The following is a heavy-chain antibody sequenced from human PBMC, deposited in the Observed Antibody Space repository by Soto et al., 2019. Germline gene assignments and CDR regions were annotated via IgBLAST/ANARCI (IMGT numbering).Heavy chain of an antibody. Sequence: EVQLLESGGGLVQPGGSLRLSCAASEFTFSNYAMNWVRQAPGTGLEWVSTITHDGGVTFYEDSVKGRFAISRDNYKNRLFFEMHILRAEDTAIYYCAKSLVRGVAAPDYWGQGTLVTVSS. J-gene: IGHJ4*02. CDR3: AKSLVRGVAAPDY. D-gene: IGHD3-10*01. V-gene: IGHV3-23*01. CDR1: EFTFSNYA. CDR2: ITHDGGVT.